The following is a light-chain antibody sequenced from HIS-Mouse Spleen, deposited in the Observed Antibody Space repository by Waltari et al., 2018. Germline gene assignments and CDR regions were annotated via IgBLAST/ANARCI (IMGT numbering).Light chain of an antibody. CDR2: EDS. CDR1: ALPKKY. J-gene: IGLJ2*01. Sequence: SYDLTQPPSVSVSPEQTARITCSGDALPKKYSYWYQQKSGQAPVLVIYEDSKRPSGIPERFSGSSSGTMATLTISGAQVEDEADYYCYSTDSSGNHRVFGGGTKLTVL. CDR3: YSTDSSGNHRV. V-gene: IGLV3-10*01.